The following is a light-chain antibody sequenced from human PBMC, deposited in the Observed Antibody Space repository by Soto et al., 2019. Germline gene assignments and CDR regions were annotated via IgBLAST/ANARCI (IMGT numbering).Light chain of an antibody. V-gene: IGLV2-14*01. CDR1: SSDVGGYNY. CDR3: SSYTSTSTLVV. J-gene: IGLJ2*01. CDR2: AVN. Sequence: QSALTQPASVSGSPGQSITISCTGSSSDVGGYNYVSWYQEHPGKAPKLMIYAVNKRPSGVSNRFSGSKSGNTASLTISGLQAEDEADYYCSSYTSTSTLVVFCGGTKVTVL.